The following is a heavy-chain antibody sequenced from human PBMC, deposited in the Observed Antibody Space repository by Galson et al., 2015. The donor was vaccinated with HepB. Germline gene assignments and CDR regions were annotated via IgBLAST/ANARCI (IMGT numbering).Heavy chain of an antibody. CDR3: AYGVDV. CDR1: GDSVSSNSAV. Sequence: CAISGDSVSSNSAVWNWIRQSPSRGLEWLGRTYYRSRWYNDYAVSVKRRISINADTSKSQVSLQLNSVTPDDTAVYYCAYGVDVWGQGTRVTVS. CDR2: TYYRSRWYN. V-gene: IGHV6-1*01. J-gene: IGHJ6*02.